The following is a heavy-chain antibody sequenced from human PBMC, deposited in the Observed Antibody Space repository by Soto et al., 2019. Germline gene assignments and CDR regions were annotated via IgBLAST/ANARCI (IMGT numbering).Heavy chain of an antibody. CDR3: VKDAPAWRHVWGYDY. V-gene: IGHV3-23*01. Sequence: GGSLRLSCAASGFTFSAYAMGWVRQPPGKGLEWVSSIGVSDGSRYYADSVKGRFSISRDNSENTVYLQMNGLRAEDTAVYYCVKDAPAWRHVWGYDYWGQGVQVTVSS. CDR1: GFTFSAYA. CDR2: IGVSDGSR. D-gene: IGHD3-16*01. J-gene: IGHJ4*02.